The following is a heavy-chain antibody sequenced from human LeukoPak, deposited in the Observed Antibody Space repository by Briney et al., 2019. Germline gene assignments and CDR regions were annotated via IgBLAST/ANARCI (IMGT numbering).Heavy chain of an antibody. CDR3: ARVGYYGSGSYYRPYYFDY. V-gene: IGHV3-53*01. J-gene: IGHJ4*02. CDR2: IYSGGST. Sequence: GGSLRLSCAASGFTVSSNYMSWVRQAPGKGLEWVSVIYSGGSTYYADSVKGRFTISRDNSKNTLYLQMNSLRAEDTAVYYCARVGYYGSGSYYRPYYFDYWGQGTLVTVSS. CDR1: GFTVSSNY. D-gene: IGHD3-10*01.